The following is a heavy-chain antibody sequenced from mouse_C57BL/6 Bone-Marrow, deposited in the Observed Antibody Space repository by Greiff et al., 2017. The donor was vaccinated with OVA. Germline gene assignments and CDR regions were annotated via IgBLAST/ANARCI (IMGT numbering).Heavy chain of an antibody. Sequence: QVHVKQPGAELVMPGASVKLSCKASGYTFTSYWMHWVKQRPGQGLEWIGEIDPSDSYTNYNQKFKGKSTLTVDKSSSTAYMQLSSLTSEDSAVYYCARSELLDYWGQGTTLTVSS. J-gene: IGHJ2*01. CDR1: GYTFTSYW. CDR3: ARSELLDY. CDR2: IDPSDSYT. V-gene: IGHV1-69*01.